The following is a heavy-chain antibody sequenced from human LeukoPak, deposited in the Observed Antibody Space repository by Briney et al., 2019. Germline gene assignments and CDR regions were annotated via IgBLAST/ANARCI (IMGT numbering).Heavy chain of an antibody. CDR1: GFTFSDYY. J-gene: IGHJ4*02. CDR2: ISSSGSTI. D-gene: IGHD2-2*01. Sequence: GGSLRLSCAASGFTFSDYYMSWIRQAPGKGLEWVSYISSSGSTIYYADSVKGRFTISRDNAKNSLYLQMNSLRAEDTAVYYCAKVAGYCSSTSCPVDYWGQGTLVTVSS. V-gene: IGHV3-11*04. CDR3: AKVAGYCSSTSCPVDY.